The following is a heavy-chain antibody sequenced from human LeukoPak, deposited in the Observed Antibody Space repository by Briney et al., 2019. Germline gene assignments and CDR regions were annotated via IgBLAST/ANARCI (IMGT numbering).Heavy chain of an antibody. CDR3: AREGHYSSSWYNWDAFDI. CDR2: INPNSGGT. Sequence: ASVKVSCKASGYTFTGYYMHWVRQAPGQGLEWMGWINPNSGGTNYAQKFQGRVTMTRDTSISTAYMELSRLRSDDTAVYYCAREGHYSSSWYNWDAFDIWGQGTMVTVSS. D-gene: IGHD6-13*01. J-gene: IGHJ3*02. CDR1: GYTFTGYY. V-gene: IGHV1-2*02.